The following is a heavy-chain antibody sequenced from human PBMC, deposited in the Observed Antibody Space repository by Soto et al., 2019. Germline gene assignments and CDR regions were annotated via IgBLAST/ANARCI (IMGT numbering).Heavy chain of an antibody. CDR3: AQHSITGSPYAFDI. J-gene: IGHJ3*02. D-gene: IGHD1-20*01. Sequence: APVKVYCKASGYTFTSYYMHWLRKTNGQGLEWMGIINPSGGSTSYAQKFQGRVTMTRDTSTSTVYMELSSLRSEDTAVYYCAQHSITGSPYAFDIWGQGTMVTVSS. V-gene: IGHV1-46*01. CDR1: GYTFTSYY. CDR2: INPSGGST.